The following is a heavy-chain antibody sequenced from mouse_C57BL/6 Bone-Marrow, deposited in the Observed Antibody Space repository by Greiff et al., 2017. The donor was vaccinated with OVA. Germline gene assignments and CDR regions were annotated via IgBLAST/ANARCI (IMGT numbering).Heavy chain of an antibody. D-gene: IGHD2-5*01. CDR1: GFTFSDYY. J-gene: IGHJ3*01. V-gene: IGHV5-16*01. CDR3: AREDYYSNYAWFAY. CDR2: INYDGSST. Sequence: EVKLQESEGGLVQPGSSMKLSCTASGFTFSDYYMAWVRQVPEKGLEWVANINYDGSSTYYLDSLKSRFIISRDNAKNILYLQMSSLKSEDTATYYCAREDYYSNYAWFAYWGQGTLVTVSA.